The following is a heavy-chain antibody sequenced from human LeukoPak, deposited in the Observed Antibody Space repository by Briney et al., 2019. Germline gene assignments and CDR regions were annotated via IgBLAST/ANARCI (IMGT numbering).Heavy chain of an antibody. Sequence: PSETLTLTCAVSGGSISSCCWSWIRQSPGKALEWIGYLYSSGRINYNPSLKSRVTISADTSKNQFSLNLSPVTAADTAVYYCARGQEGATALFDYWGQGILVTVSS. V-gene: IGHV4-4*09. CDR2: LYSSGRI. CDR1: GGSISSCC. J-gene: IGHJ4*02. CDR3: ARGQEGATALFDY. D-gene: IGHD1-26*01.